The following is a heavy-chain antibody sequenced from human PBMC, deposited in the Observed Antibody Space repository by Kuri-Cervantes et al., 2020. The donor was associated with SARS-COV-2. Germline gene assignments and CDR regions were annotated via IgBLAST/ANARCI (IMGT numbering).Heavy chain of an antibody. Sequence: GESLKISCKGSGYSFTTYWIGWVRQMPGKGLEWMGIVYPGDSETRYSPSFQGQVTLSVDKSINTAYPQWNSAKASDTAMYYCARRGSGWSDYWGQGTLVTVSS. V-gene: IGHV5-51*01. J-gene: IGHJ4*02. D-gene: IGHD6-19*01. CDR2: VYPGDSET. CDR1: GYSFTTYW. CDR3: ARRGSGWSDY.